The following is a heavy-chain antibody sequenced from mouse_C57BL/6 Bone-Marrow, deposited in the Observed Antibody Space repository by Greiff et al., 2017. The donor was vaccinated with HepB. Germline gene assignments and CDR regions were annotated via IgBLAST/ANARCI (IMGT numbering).Heavy chain of an antibody. V-gene: IGHV1-72*01. D-gene: IGHD1-1*01. CDR2: IDPNSGGT. CDR1: GYTFTSYW. J-gene: IGHJ1*03. CDR3: AIVITTVVATGGYFDV. Sequence: VKLQQPGAELVKPGASVKLSCKASGYTFTSYWMHWVKQRPGRGLEWIGRIDPNSGGTKYNEKFKSKATLTVDKPSSTAYMQLSSLTSEDSAVYYCAIVITTVVATGGYFDVWGTGTTVTVSS.